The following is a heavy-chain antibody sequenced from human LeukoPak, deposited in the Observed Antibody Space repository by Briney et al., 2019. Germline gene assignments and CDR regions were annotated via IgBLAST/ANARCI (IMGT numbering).Heavy chain of an antibody. V-gene: IGHV3-23*01. J-gene: IGHJ4*02. CDR2: ITGSGAGT. Sequence: QTGGSLRLSCAAPGFTFSSYAMTWVRQPPGKGPEWASAITGSGAGTYYADSVKGRFTISRDNSKNPLYLQMNSLRAEDTAVYFCAKLDCSGGSCHNLNFWGQGTLVTVSS. CDR1: GFTFSSYA. D-gene: IGHD2-15*01. CDR3: AKLDCSGGSCHNLNF.